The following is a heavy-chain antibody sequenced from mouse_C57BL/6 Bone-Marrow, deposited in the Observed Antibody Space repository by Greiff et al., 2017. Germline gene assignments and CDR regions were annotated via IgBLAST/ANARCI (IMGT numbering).Heavy chain of an antibody. CDR2: INPSTGGT. D-gene: IGHD2-3*01. Sequence: EVKLMESGPELVKPGASVKISCKASGYSFTGYYMNWVKQSPEKSLEWIGEINPSTGGTTYNQKFKAKATLTVDKSSSTAYMQLKSLTSEDSAVYYCARRNDGYYWYFDVWGTGTTVTVSS. CDR3: ARRNDGYYWYFDV. J-gene: IGHJ1*03. V-gene: IGHV1-42*01. CDR1: GYSFTGYY.